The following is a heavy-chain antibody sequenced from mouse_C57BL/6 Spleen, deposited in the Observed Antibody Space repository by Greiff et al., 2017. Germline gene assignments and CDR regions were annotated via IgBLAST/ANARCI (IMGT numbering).Heavy chain of an antibody. V-gene: IGHV1-15*01. D-gene: IGHD2-4*01. CDR1: GYTFTDYE. Sequence: QVQLQQSGAELVRPGASVTLSCKASGYTFTDYEMHWVKQTPVHGLEWIGAIDPETGGTAYNQKFKGKAILTADKSSSTAYMELRSLTSEDSAVYYCTRWDYEGKGVWGTGTTGTVSS. CDR2: IDPETGGT. J-gene: IGHJ1*03. CDR3: TRWDYEGKGV.